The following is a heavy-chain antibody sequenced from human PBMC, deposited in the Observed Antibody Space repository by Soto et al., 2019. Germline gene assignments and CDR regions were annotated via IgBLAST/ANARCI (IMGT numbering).Heavy chain of an antibody. D-gene: IGHD3-3*01. CDR2: INPNNGGT. CDR3: ARVSVGKASVGGYNHYGFDL. V-gene: IGHV1-2*02. Sequence: ASVKVSCKASGYTFTSYYMHWVRQAPGQGLEWMGWINPNNGGTNYAQKLQGRVTMTTDTSISTAYMELSSLRSDDTAVYYCARVSVGKASVGGYNHYGFDLWGPGNPVT. J-gene: IGHJ6*01. CDR1: GYTFTSYY.